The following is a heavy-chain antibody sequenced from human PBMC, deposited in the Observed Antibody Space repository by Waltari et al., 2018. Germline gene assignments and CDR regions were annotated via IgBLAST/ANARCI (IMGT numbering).Heavy chain of an antibody. D-gene: IGHD2-15*01. CDR3: ARDGGFDF. V-gene: IGHV1-2*02. Sequence: QVQLVQSGADVKKPGASVRVSCKASGYIFIDHYIHWLRQAPGQGLEWMGWMNPNSGGTNYAQKFQGRVTMPSDTFTSTAYMELSRITSDDTAIYYCARDGGFDFWGQGSLVTVSS. CDR1: GYIFIDHY. CDR2: MNPNSGGT. J-gene: IGHJ4*02.